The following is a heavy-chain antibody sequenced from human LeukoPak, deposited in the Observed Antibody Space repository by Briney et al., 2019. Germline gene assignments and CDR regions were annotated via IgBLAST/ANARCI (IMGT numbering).Heavy chain of an antibody. Sequence: GGSLRLSCAASGFTFSSYSMNRVRQAPGKGLEWVSSISSSSSYIYYADSVKGRFTISRDNAKNSLYLQMNSMRAEDTAVYYCARDRQIAARPTSKSYGMDVWGQGTTVTVSS. CDR1: GFTFSSYS. CDR3: ARDRQIAARPTSKSYGMDV. J-gene: IGHJ6*02. D-gene: IGHD6-6*01. CDR2: ISSSSSYI. V-gene: IGHV3-21*01.